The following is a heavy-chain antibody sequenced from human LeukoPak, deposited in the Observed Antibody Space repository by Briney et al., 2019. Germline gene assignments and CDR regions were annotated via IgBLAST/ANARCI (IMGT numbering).Heavy chain of an antibody. Sequence: GGSLRLSCEASGFTFSSYAMSWVRQAPGKGLEWVSAISGSGGNTYYADSVKGRFTISRDNSKNTLYLQMNSLRSEDTAAYYCAKDRGRTAMEIFDYWGQGTLVTVSS. V-gene: IGHV3-23*01. J-gene: IGHJ4*02. CDR1: GFTFSSYA. CDR3: AKDRGRTAMEIFDY. D-gene: IGHD5-18*01. CDR2: ISGSGGNT.